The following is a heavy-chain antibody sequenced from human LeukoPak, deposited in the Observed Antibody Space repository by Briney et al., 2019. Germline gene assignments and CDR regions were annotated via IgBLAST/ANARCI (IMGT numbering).Heavy chain of an antibody. CDR3: ARDRTSCSGGRCYDLFDI. D-gene: IGHD2-15*01. J-gene: IGHJ3*02. V-gene: IGHV3-7*01. CDR1: GFRFSSYW. CDR2: INRDGSEK. Sequence: RGSLRLSCAASGFRFSSYWMTWVRQAPGKGREGVANINRDGSEKNHLDSRFIISRDNGKNSLYLQMDSLRAEDTAVYYCARDRTSCSGGRCYDLFDIWGQGTMVTVSS.